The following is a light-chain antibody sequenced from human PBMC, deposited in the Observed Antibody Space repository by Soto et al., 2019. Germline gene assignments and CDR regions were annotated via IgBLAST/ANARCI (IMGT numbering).Light chain of an antibody. CDR2: KVS. CDR1: QSLVYSDGNAY. CDR3: MQGSSWLWT. Sequence: DVVLTQSPLSLPVTLGQPASISCRSSQSLVYSDGNAYLIWFHQRPGQSPRRLIFKVSNRDSGVPDRLSGSGAGSDFTLKISRVEAEDVGVYYCMQGSSWLWTFGQGTKVDIX. V-gene: IGKV2-30*01. J-gene: IGKJ1*01.